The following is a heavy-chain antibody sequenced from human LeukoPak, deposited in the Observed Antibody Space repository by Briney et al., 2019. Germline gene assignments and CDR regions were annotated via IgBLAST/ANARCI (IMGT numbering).Heavy chain of an antibody. Sequence: ASVKVSCKASGYTLTRYDINWERQAPGQGLEWMGWMNLNSGNTGYAQKFQGRVTMTRNTSISTAYMELSSLRSEDTAVYYCARGIVPAAFRLTHAEYFEHWGQGTLVTVSS. V-gene: IGHV1-8*01. J-gene: IGHJ1*01. D-gene: IGHD2-2*01. CDR3: ARGIVPAAFRLTHAEYFEH. CDR2: MNLNSGNT. CDR1: GYTLTRYD.